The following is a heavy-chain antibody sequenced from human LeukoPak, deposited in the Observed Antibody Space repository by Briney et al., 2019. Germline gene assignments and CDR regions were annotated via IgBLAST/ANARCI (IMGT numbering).Heavy chain of an antibody. CDR1: GYTFTRYY. CDR2: INPSGGDT. V-gene: IGHV1-46*01. CDR3: ARGDREDYDFWSGYPQPMDV. J-gene: IGHJ6*03. D-gene: IGHD3-3*01. Sequence: ASVTVSCKPSGYTFTRYYMHWLRQAPGQGLEWMGIINPSGGDTTYAQKFQGRVTMTRDMSTSTVYMELSSLISEDTGVYYCARGDREDYDFWSGYPQPMDVWGKGTTVTVSS.